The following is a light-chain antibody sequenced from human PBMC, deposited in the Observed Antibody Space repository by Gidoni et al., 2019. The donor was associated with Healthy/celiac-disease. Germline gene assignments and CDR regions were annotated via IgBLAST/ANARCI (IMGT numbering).Light chain of an antibody. V-gene: IGKV3-15*01. Sequence: EIVMTQSPATLSVSPGERATLSCRASQSVNSNLAWYQQKPGQAPRLLIYGASTRATGIPARFSGSGSGTEFTLTISSLQSEDFAVYYCQQYNNWPPGITFGQXTRLEIK. J-gene: IGKJ5*01. CDR1: QSVNSN. CDR2: GAS. CDR3: QQYNNWPPGIT.